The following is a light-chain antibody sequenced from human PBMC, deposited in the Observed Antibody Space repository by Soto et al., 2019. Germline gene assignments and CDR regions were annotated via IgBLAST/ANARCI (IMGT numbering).Light chain of an antibody. V-gene: IGKV1-39*01. CDR3: QQSYSSLYT. CDR1: QSVNSY. J-gene: IGKJ2*01. Sequence: DIQVTQSPSSLSASVGDRVTVICRTGQSVNSYLNWYQQKPGRAPMLLIYASTNLQSGVPTRFSGSGFGTYFSLTFSSLQPEDFATYYCQQSYSSLYTFGQGTKLEIK. CDR2: AST.